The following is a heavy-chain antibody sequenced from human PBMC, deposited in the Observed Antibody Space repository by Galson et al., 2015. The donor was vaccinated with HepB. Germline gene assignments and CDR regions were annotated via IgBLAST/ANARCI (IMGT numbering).Heavy chain of an antibody. CDR2: ISYDGSNK. Sequence: SLRLSCAASRFTFSSYGMHWVRQAPGKGLEWVAVISYDGSNKYYADSVKGRFTISRDNSKNTLYLQMNSLRAEDTAVYYCAKDRGRWIDYWGQGTLVTVSS. D-gene: IGHD1-26*01. J-gene: IGHJ4*02. V-gene: IGHV3-30*18. CDR1: RFTFSSYG. CDR3: AKDRGRWIDY.